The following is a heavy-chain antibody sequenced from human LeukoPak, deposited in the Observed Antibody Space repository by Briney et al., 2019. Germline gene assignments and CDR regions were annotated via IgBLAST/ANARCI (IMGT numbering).Heavy chain of an antibody. CDR1: GFTFGDHA. J-gene: IGHJ6*02. CDR2: IRSKTYGGTT. CDR3: TRGPIQLWFYDGMDV. V-gene: IGHV3-49*04. D-gene: IGHD5-18*01. Sequence: GGSLRLSCTASGFTFGDHAMSWVRQAPGKRLEWVGFIRSKTYGGTTEYAASVKGRFTISRDDSKSIAYLQMNSLKTEDTAAYYCTRGPIQLWFYDGMDVWGQGTTVTAAS.